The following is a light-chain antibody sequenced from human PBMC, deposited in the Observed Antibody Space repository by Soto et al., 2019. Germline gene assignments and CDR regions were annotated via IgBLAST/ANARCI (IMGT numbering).Light chain of an antibody. CDR1: QSVSNS. V-gene: IGKV3-20*01. CDR2: DAS. Sequence: EIVLTQSPGTLSLSPGERATLSCRASQSVSNSLAWYQQKPGQAPRLLIYDASSRATGIPERFSGSGSGTDFTLTISRLEPEDCAVYYCQQYGRLPNTFGQGTKLEIK. J-gene: IGKJ2*01. CDR3: QQYGRLPNT.